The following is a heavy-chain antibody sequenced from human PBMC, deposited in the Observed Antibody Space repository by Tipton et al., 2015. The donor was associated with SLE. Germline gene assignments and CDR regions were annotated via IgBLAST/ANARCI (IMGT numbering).Heavy chain of an antibody. Sequence: VQLGQSGGGLVQPGGPLRLSCVVSGFIFDDYAMHWVRQAPGKGLEWVAGVSWNRATVSYADSVKGRFTISRDSAKNSLYLQMNSLRADDTALYYCARHRLGYTSGWYFLGWYFDLWGRGTLVTVSS. CDR3: ARHRLGYTSGWYFLGWYFDL. D-gene: IGHD6-19*01. CDR1: GFIFDDYA. CDR2: VSWNRATV. J-gene: IGHJ2*01. V-gene: IGHV3-9*01.